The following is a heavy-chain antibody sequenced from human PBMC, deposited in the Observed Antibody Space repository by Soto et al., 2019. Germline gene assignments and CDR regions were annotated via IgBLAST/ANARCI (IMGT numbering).Heavy chain of an antibody. V-gene: IGHV4-59*08. D-gene: IGHD3-10*01. J-gene: IGHJ6*02. CDR1: SVSINSFTNHY. CDR2: ISKSGFT. CDR3: ATQGFGKLNGLGDV. Sequence: QAQLQTSGPGLVKPSETLSLTCTVSSVSINSFTNHYFSWIRQPPGKGLEWVGYISKSGFTRYNPSISSRVTLSVDTSKNQFSLKLSSVTAADTALYFWATQGFGKLNGLGDVWGQGTTVTVSS.